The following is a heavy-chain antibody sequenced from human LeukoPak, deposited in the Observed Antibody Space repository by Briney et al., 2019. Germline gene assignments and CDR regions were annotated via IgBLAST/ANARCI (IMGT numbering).Heavy chain of an antibody. V-gene: IGHV4-4*07. J-gene: IGHJ5*02. Sequence: SETLSLTCTVSGGSISSYYWSWIRQPAGKGLEWIGRIYTSGSTNYNPSLKSRVTMSVDTSKNQFSLKLSSVTAADTAVYYCAGAGYCSSTSYYRGPPTKENWFDPWGQGTLVTVSS. D-gene: IGHD2-2*01. CDR3: AGAGYCSSTSYYRGPPTKENWFDP. CDR1: GGSISSYY. CDR2: IYTSGST.